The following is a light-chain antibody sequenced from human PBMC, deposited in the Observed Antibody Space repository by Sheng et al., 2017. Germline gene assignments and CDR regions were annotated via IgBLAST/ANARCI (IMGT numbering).Light chain of an antibody. CDR3: QQTYTMFPIT. CDR2: AAS. J-gene: IGKJ3*01. CDR1: QSISGY. Sequence: DIQMTQSPSSLSASVGDRVTITCRASQSISGYLNWYQQKPGKAPKLLIYAASSLQSGVPSRFSGSGSGTDFSLIISSLQPDDFATYYCQQTYTMFPITFG. V-gene: IGKV1-39*01.